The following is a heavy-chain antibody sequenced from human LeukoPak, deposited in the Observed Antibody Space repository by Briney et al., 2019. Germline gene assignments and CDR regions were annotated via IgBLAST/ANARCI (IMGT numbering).Heavy chain of an antibody. CDR3: AVATAGPDYFDY. J-gene: IGHJ4*02. D-gene: IGHD5-12*01. CDR1: GGSISSGSYY. CDR2: IYISGST. Sequence: SETLSLTCTVSGGSISSGSYYWRWIRQPAGKGLEWIGRIYISGSTNYNPSLKSRVTISVDTSKNQFSLKLSSVTAADTAVYYCAVATAGPDYFDYWGQGTLVTVSS. V-gene: IGHV4-61*02.